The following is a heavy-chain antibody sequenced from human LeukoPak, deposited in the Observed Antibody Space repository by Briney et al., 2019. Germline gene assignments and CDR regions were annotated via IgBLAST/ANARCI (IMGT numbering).Heavy chain of an antibody. J-gene: IGHJ4*02. D-gene: IGHD2-8*01. Sequence: QAGGSLRLSCAASGFTFSSYSMNWVRQAPGKGLEWVSYISSSSSTIYYADSVKGRFTISRDNAKNSLYLQMNSLRAEDTAVYYCARASKAYAFDIWGQGTLVTVSS. CDR2: ISSSSSTI. V-gene: IGHV3-48*01. CDR1: GFTFSSYS. CDR3: ARASKAYAFDI.